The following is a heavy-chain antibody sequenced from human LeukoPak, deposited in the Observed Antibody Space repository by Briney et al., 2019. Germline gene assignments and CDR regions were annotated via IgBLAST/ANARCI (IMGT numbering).Heavy chain of an antibody. CDR1: GYTFTACY. CDR2: INPNSGGT. Sequence: ASVKVSCKASGYTFTACYMHWVRQAPGQGLEWMGWINPNSGGTNYAQKFQGRVTMTRATSISTAYMELSSLRSDDTAVYYCARGYYDSSGFGAFDIWGQGTMVTVSS. J-gene: IGHJ3*02. V-gene: IGHV1-2*02. D-gene: IGHD3-22*01. CDR3: ARGYYDSSGFGAFDI.